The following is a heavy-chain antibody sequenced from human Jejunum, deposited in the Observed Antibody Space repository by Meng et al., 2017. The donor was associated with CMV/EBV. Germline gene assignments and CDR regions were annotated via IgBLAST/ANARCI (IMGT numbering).Heavy chain of an antibody. V-gene: IGHV3-21*01. D-gene: IGHD4-17*01. CDR3: ARAIDYGDPNWFDP. CDR1: VLTFPTYS. CDR2: ISGSSTYI. J-gene: IGHJ5*02. Sequence: SVLTFPTYSIHLVRHAPGKGLEWLSYISGSSTYIYHADSVKGRFTISRDNAKNSVYLQMNSLRAEDTAVYYCARAIDYGDPNWFDPWGQGTLVTVSS.